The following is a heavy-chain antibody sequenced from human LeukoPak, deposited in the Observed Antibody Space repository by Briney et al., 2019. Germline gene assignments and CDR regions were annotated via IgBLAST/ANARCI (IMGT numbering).Heavy chain of an antibody. CDR1: GYTLTELS. CDR2: FDPENGET. Sequence: ASVKVSCKVSGYTLTELSMHWVRQAPGKGLEWMGSFDPENGETIYAQEFQGRVIMTEDTSTDTDYMELSSLRFEDTAVYYCATGTLYFDKRGYYLSDAFDAWGHGTKVTVSS. CDR3: ATGTLYFDKRGYYLSDAFDA. D-gene: IGHD3-22*01. V-gene: IGHV1-24*01. J-gene: IGHJ3*01.